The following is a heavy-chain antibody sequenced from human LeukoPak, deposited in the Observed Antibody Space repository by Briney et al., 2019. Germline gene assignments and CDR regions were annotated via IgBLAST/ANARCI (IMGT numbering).Heavy chain of an antibody. V-gene: IGHV1-8*01. CDR1: GYTFTSYE. CDR3: ARGRTRYSGYDYGY. J-gene: IGHJ4*02. CDR2: MNPNSGNT. D-gene: IGHD5-12*01. Sequence: ASVKVSCKASGYTFTSYEINWVRQATGQGLEWMGSMNPNSGNTGYAQKFQGRVTMTRNTSISTAYMELSSLRSEDTAVYYCARGRTRYSGYDYGYWGQGTLVTVSS.